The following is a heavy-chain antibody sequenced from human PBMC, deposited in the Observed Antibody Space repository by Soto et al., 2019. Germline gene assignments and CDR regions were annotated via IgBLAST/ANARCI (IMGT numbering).Heavy chain of an antibody. Sequence: SETLSLTCTVSGGSISSGDYYWSWIRQPPGKGLEWIGYIYYSGSTYYNPSLKSRVTISVDTSKNQFSLKLSSVTAADTAVYYCARVGPWFLLDYWGQGTLVTVS. CDR2: IYYSGST. CDR1: GGSISSGDYY. CDR3: ARVGPWFLLDY. D-gene: IGHD3-22*01. J-gene: IGHJ4*02. V-gene: IGHV4-30-4*01.